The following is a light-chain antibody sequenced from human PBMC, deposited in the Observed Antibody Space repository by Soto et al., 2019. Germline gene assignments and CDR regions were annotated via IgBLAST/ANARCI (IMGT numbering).Light chain of an antibody. V-gene: IGKV3-20*01. J-gene: IGKJ3*01. CDR2: GAS. CDR1: QSVSSSY. Sequence: EIVLTQSPGTLSLSPGERATLSCRASQSVSSSYLAWYQQKPGQAPRLLIYGASSRATGIPDRFSGSGSGTDFTLTISRLEPEDFAVYYCQQYGSSPPLFTLGPGTKVYIK. CDR3: QQYGSSPPLFT.